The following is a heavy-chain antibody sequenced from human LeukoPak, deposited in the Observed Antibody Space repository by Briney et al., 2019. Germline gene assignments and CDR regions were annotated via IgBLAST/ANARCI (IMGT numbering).Heavy chain of an antibody. CDR2: IYYSGST. V-gene: IGHV4-59*12. CDR3: AREPYCSSTSCQESSLDY. D-gene: IGHD2-2*01. CDR1: GGSISSYY. Sequence: SETLSLTCTVSGGSISSYYWSWIRQPPGKGLEWIGYIYYSGSTNYNPSLKSRVTISVDTSKNQFSLKLSSVTAADTAVYYCAREPYCSSTSCQESSLDYWGQGTLVTVSS. J-gene: IGHJ4*02.